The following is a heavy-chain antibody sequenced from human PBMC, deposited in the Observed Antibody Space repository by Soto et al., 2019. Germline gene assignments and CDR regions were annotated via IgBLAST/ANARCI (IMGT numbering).Heavy chain of an antibody. D-gene: IGHD1-7*01. CDR3: AREGYNWNYKGDY. J-gene: IGHJ4*02. V-gene: IGHV3-21*01. Sequence: EVQLVESGGGLVKPGGSLRLSCAASGFTFSSYSMNWVRRAQGRGLEWVSSISSSSSYIYYADSVKGRFTISRDNAKNSLYLQMNSLRAEDTAVYYCAREGYNWNYKGDYWGQGTLVTVSS. CDR2: ISSSSSYI. CDR1: GFTFSSYS.